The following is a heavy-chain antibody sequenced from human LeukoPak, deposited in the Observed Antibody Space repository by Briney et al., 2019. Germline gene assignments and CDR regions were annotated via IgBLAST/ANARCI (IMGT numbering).Heavy chain of an antibody. J-gene: IGHJ4*02. D-gene: IGHD3-3*01. CDR2: IWYDGSSK. CDR3: AKGNYDFWSGYYTGGPFDY. Sequence: PGGSLRLSCAASGFSFSAYGVHWVRQAPGKGLEWVAVIWYDGSSKDYADSVKGRFTFSRDNSKNTLYLQMNSLRAEDTAVYYCAKGNYDFWSGYYTGGPFDYWGQGTLVTVSS. V-gene: IGHV3-33*06. CDR1: GFSFSAYG.